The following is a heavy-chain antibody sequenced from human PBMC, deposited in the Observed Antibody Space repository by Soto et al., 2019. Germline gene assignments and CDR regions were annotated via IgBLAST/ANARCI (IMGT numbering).Heavy chain of an antibody. Sequence: SETLSLTCTVSGGSISSSSYYWGWIRQPPGKGLEWIGSIYYSGSTYYNPSLKSRVTISVDTSKNQFSLKLSSVTAADTAVYYCAREASGWYFDYWGQGTLVTAPQ. CDR2: IYYSGST. V-gene: IGHV4-39*07. CDR1: GGSISSSSYY. J-gene: IGHJ4*02. D-gene: IGHD6-19*01. CDR3: AREASGWYFDY.